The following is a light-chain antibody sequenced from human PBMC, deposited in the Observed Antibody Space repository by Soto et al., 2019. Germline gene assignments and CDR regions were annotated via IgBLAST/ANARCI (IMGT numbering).Light chain of an antibody. CDR3: CSYAGSYHVV. CDR2: DVT. Sequence: QSALTQPRSVSGSPGQSVTISCTGTSSDVGGYNFVSWYQQYPGKAPKVMIYDVTQRPSGVPDRFSGSKSGNTASLTISGLQAEDEGEYYCCSYAGSYHVVFGGGTKLTVL. V-gene: IGLV2-11*01. J-gene: IGLJ2*01. CDR1: SSDVGGYNF.